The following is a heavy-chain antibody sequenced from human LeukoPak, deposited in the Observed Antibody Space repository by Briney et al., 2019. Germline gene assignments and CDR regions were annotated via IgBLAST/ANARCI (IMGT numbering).Heavy chain of an antibody. CDR3: ARDWGSYRYTLYYLDY. Sequence: GGSLRLSCAASGFTFSTYSMNWVRHAPGKGLEWVSSISSSSSYIYYSDSVKGRFTISRDNAKNSLYLQMNSLRAEDTAVYYCARDWGSYRYTLYYLDYWGQGTLVTVSS. D-gene: IGHD3-16*02. CDR2: ISSSSSYI. CDR1: GFTFSTYS. V-gene: IGHV3-21*01. J-gene: IGHJ4*02.